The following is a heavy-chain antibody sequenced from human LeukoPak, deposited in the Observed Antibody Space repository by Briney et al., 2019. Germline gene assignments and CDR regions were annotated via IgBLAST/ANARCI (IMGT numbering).Heavy chain of an antibody. D-gene: IGHD4-17*01. J-gene: IGHJ5*02. CDR2: ISSNGGST. V-gene: IGHV3-64D*06. CDR1: GFTFTSYA. CDR3: VKPAHHDYGDYGDWFDL. Sequence: GGSLRLSCSASGFTFTSYAMHWVRQAPGKGLEYVSAISSNGGSTYYAHSVKGRFTISRDNSKNTPYLQMSSLRAQDTAVYYCVKPAHHDYGDYGDWFDLGGRGTVVRVFS.